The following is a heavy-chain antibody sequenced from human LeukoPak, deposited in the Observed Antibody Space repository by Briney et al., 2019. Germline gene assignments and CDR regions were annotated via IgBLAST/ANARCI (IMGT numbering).Heavy chain of an antibody. D-gene: IGHD2-8*01. CDR1: GFTFSSYA. CDR2: ISGSGDST. CDR3: AKEVYAATAFDY. J-gene: IGHJ4*02. V-gene: IGHV3-23*01. Sequence: PGGSLRLSCAASGFTFSSYALSWVRQAPGKGLEWVSSISGSGDSTYYADSVTGRFTISRDNSKNTLYLQMNSLRAEGTAVYYCAKEVYAATAFDYWGQGTLVTVSS.